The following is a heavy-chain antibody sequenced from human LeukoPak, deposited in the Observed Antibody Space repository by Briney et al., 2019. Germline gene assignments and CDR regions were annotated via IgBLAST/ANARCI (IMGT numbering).Heavy chain of an antibody. J-gene: IGHJ4*02. CDR3: ARGARSSDY. CDR1: GLSISANS. V-gene: IGHV4-59*13. Sequence: SETLSLTCTASGLSISANSWSWIRQPPGKGLEWIGYIYNSVTTNYNPSLTSRVTISVDTSKNQLSLKLSSATAADTAGYYCARGARSSDYWGQGTLVTVSS. CDR2: IYNSVTT. D-gene: IGHD3-10*01.